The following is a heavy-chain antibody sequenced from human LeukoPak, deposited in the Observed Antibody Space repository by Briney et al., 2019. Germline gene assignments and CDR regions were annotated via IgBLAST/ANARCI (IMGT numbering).Heavy chain of an antibody. J-gene: IGHJ4*02. CDR2: INHSGST. CDR1: GGSFSGYD. V-gene: IGHV4-34*01. CDR3: ARGVSDGSYFAY. Sequence: SSETLSLTCDVYGGSFSGYDWHWIRQPPGKGLEWIGEINHSGSTNYNPSLKSRVTMSVDTSKNQFSLKLSSVTAADTAVYYCARGVSDGSYFAYWGQGTLVTVSS. D-gene: IGHD3-10*01.